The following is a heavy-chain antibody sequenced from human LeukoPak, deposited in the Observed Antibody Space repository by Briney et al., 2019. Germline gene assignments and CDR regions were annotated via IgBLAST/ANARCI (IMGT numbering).Heavy chain of an antibody. D-gene: IGHD2-21*01. CDR2: LSGSGITT. V-gene: IGHV3-23*01. J-gene: IGHJ4*02. CDR3: ARGIAARVIDY. CDR1: GFTFSNSA. Sequence: GGSLRLSCAASGFTFSNSAMSWVRQAPGKGLEWVSTLSGSGITTYYADSVKGRFTISRDNAENSLYLQMNSLRVEDTAVYYCARGIAARVIDYWGQGILVTVSS.